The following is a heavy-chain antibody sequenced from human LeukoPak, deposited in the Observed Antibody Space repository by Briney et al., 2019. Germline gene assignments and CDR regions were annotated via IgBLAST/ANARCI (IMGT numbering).Heavy chain of an antibody. D-gene: IGHD3-9*01. CDR3: ASSIYDILTGYYSVVNWFDP. V-gene: IGHV4-39*01. Sequence: SETLSLTCTVSGGSISSRSYYWGWIRQPPGKGLEWIGSIYYSGSTYYNPSLKSRVTISVDTSKNQFSLKLSSVTAADTAVYYCASSIYDILTGYYSVVNWFDPWGQGTLVTVSS. J-gene: IGHJ5*02. CDR2: IYYSGST. CDR1: GGSISSRSYY.